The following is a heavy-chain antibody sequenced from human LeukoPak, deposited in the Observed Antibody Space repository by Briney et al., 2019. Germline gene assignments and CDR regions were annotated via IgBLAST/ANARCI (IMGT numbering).Heavy chain of an antibody. CDR1: GFTFSSYS. J-gene: IGHJ6*02. CDR3: AIARGSGWYYYYYGMDV. D-gene: IGHD6-19*01. V-gene: IGHV3-48*01. CDR2: ISSSSSTI. Sequence: GGSLRLSCAASGFTFSSYSMNWVRQAPGKGLEWVSYISSSSSTIYYADSVKGRFTISRDNAKNSLYLQMNSLRAEDTAVYYCAIARGSGWYYYYYGMDVWGQGTTATVSS.